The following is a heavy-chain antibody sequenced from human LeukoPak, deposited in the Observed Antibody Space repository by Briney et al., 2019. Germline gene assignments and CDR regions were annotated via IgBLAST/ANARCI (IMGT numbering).Heavy chain of an antibody. Sequence: GGSLRLSCAASGFTFSSYGMHWVRQAPGKGLEWVAVISYDGSNKYYADSVKGRFTISRDNSKNTLYLQMNSLRAEDTAVYYCAKVCRSSWYCFDYWGQGTLVTVSS. D-gene: IGHD6-13*01. CDR2: ISYDGSNK. CDR3: AKVCRSSWYCFDY. J-gene: IGHJ4*02. CDR1: GFTFSSYG. V-gene: IGHV3-30*18.